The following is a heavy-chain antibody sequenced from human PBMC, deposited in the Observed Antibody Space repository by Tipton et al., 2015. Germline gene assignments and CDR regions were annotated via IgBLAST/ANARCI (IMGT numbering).Heavy chain of an antibody. V-gene: IGHV4-61*01. CDR2: IYYSGST. Sequence: LRLSCTVSGGSVSIGTYYWSWIRQPPGKGLEWIGYIYYSGSTKYKSSLKSRVTISADTSKNQFSLKLTSVTAADTAVYYCARDGEDYNFGFDYWGQGTLVTVSS. CDR3: ARDGEDYNFGFDY. D-gene: IGHD5-24*01. J-gene: IGHJ4*02. CDR1: GGSVSIGTYY.